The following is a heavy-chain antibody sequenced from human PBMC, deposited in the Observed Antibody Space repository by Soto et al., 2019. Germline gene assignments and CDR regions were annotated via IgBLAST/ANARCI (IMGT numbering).Heavy chain of an antibody. J-gene: IGHJ4*02. Sequence: ESVGGVVQPGRSLRLSCVASGFSFSSYGMQWVRQAPGKGLEWVAVISYDGSNKYYGDSVKGRFTISRDNSKNTLYLQMNSLRAEDAAVYYCAKLAANDPFDYWGQGTLVTVSS. CDR1: GFSFSSYG. D-gene: IGHD6-25*01. V-gene: IGHV3-30*18. CDR2: ISYDGSNK. CDR3: AKLAANDPFDY.